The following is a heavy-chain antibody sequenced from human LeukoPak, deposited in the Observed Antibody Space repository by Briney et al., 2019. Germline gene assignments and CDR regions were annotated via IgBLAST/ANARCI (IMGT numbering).Heavy chain of an antibody. CDR2: IYYSGST. CDR3: ARLSRFLEWSNWFDP. D-gene: IGHD3-3*01. CDR1: GGSISSYY. J-gene: IGHJ5*02. Sequence: SETLSLTCTVSGGSISSYYWSWIRQPPGKGREWIGYIYYSGSTNYHPSLKSRVTISVDTSKNQFSLKLSSVPAADTAVYYCARLSRFLEWSNWFDPWGQGTLVTVSS. V-gene: IGHV4-59*08.